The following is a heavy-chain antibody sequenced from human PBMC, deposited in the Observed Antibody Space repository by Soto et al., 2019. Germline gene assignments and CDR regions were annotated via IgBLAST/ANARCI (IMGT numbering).Heavy chain of an antibody. D-gene: IGHD5-12*01. CDR1: GYTFTNYY. V-gene: IGHV1-46*03. CDR2: IDSSGGST. Sequence: QVQLVQSGAEVKKPGASVKVSCKASGYTFTNYYIHWVRQAPGQVLEWMGFIDSSGGSTAYAQKFQDRATMTRETSTSTASMELSSLKPEDTAVYYCARDIVATSGGGGYWGQGTLVTVSS. CDR3: ARDIVATSGGGGY. J-gene: IGHJ4*02.